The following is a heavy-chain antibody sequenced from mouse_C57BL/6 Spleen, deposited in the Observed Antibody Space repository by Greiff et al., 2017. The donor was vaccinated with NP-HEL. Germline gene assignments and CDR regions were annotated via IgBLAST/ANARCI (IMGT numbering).Heavy chain of an antibody. CDR2: IYPGDGDT. D-gene: IGHD4-1*01. J-gene: IGHJ2*01. Sequence: LVESGPELVKPGASVKISCKASGYAFSSSWMNWVKQRPGKGLEWIGRIYPGDGDTNYNGKFKGKATLTADKSSSTAYMQLSSLTSEDSAVYFCARRNWDEGYFDYWGQGTTLTVSS. CDR3: ARRNWDEGYFDY. CDR1: GYAFSSSW. V-gene: IGHV1-82*01.